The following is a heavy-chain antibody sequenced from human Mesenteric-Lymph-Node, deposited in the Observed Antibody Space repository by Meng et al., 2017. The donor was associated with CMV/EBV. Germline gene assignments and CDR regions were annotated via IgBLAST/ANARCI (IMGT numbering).Heavy chain of an antibody. CDR1: GFTFGDYA. Sequence: GGSLRLSCTASGFTFGDYAMSWVRQAPGKGLEWVGFIRSKAYGGTTEYAASVKGRFTISRDDSKSIAYLQMNSLKTEDTAVYYCTRDRGTYSSGWYTDYWGQGTLVTVSS. CDR3: TRDRGTYSSGWYTDY. J-gene: IGHJ4*02. V-gene: IGHV3-49*04. D-gene: IGHD6-19*01. CDR2: IRSKAYGGTT.